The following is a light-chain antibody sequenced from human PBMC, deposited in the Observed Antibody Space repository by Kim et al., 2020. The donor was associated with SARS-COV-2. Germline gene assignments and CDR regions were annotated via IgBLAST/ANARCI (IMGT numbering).Light chain of an antibody. J-gene: IGLJ3*02. CDR2: GKN. V-gene: IGLV3-19*02. CDR3: NSWDSSGNHRV. Sequence: SSELTQDPAVSVALGQTVRITCQGDSLRSYYASCYQQKPGQAPVRVIYGKNNRPSGIPDRFSGSSSGNTASLTITGAQAEDEADYYCNSWDSSGNHRVFGGGTQLTVL. CDR1: SLRSYY.